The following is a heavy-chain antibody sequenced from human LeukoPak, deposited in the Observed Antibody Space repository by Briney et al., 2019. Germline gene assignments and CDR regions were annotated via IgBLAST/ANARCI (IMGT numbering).Heavy chain of an antibody. CDR1: GGTFSSYA. CDR3: ARAPPIAARPGDYYFDY. D-gene: IGHD6-6*01. J-gene: IGHJ4*02. V-gene: IGHV1-69*13. Sequence: SVKVSCKASGGTFSSYAISWVRQAPGQGLEWMGGIIPIFGTANYAQKFQGRVTITADESTSTAYMELSSLRSEDTAVYYCARAPPIAARPGDYYFDYWGQGTLVTVSS. CDR2: IIPIFGTA.